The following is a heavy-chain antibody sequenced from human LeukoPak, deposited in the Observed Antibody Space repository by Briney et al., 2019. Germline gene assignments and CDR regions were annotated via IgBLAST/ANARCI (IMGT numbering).Heavy chain of an antibody. D-gene: IGHD6-6*01. J-gene: IGHJ4*02. V-gene: IGHV5-51*01. CDR2: VYSGDSST. Sequence: REALKISCHGSRYSFTTYCIGWVRHMPVKGLEWMGFVYSGDSSTKNSTSYQDKVTNSEVKTISAADLQWSSLKASATAMYYCARQSEYSDSSMDYWGQGTLVTVSS. CDR3: ARQSEYSDSSMDY. CDR1: RYSFTTYC.